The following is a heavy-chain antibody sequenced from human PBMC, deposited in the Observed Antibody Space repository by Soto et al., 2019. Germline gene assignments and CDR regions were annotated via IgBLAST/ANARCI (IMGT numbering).Heavy chain of an antibody. CDR2: IYSGGST. Sequence: EVQLVETGGGLIQPGGSLRLSCAASGFNITNNYMSWVHQAPGKGLEWVSFIYSGGSTYYADSVKGRFSISRDISKNTLCLQMISLRAEDMAVYYCARSYDSSGYYPGSFDYWGQGTLVTVSS. J-gene: IGHJ4*02. CDR3: ARSYDSSGYYPGSFDY. V-gene: IGHV3-53*02. D-gene: IGHD3-22*01. CDR1: GFNITNNY.